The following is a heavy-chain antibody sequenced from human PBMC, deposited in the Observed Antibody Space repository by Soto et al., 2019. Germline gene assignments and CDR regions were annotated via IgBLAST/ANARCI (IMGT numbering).Heavy chain of an antibody. J-gene: IGHJ6*02. CDR2: ISAYNGNT. V-gene: IGHV1-18*01. Sequence: QFQLVQSEGEVKKPGASVKVSCKTSGYSFTTYGISWVRQAPGQGLEWMGWISAYNGNTNYAQKLQGRVTMTTDTSTSTAYMELRSLRSDDTAVYYCAREGPAPYYYYGMDVWGQGSTVTVSS. CDR3: AREGPAPYYYYGMDV. CDR1: GYSFTTYG.